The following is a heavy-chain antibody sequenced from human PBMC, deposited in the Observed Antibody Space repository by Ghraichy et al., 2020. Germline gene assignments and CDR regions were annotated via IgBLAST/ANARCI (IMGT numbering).Heavy chain of an antibody. Sequence: ESLNISCAVSGGSISSSNWWSWVRQPPGKGLEWIGEIYHSGSTNYNPSLKSRVTISVDKSKNQFSLKLSSVTAADTAVYYCARDFSKGLDYWGQGTLVTVSS. CDR2: IYHSGST. CDR1: GGSISSSNW. CDR3: ARDFSKGLDY. J-gene: IGHJ4*02. V-gene: IGHV4-4*02. D-gene: IGHD2-2*01.